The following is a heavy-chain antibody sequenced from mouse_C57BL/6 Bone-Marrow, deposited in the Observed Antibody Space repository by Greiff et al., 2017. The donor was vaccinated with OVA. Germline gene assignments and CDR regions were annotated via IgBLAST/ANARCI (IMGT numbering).Heavy chain of an antibody. J-gene: IGHJ4*01. Sequence: VQLQQSGPELVKPGASVKLSCKASGYTFTSYDLNWVKQRPGQGLEWTGWIYPRDGSTKYNEKLKGKATLTVDTSSRTAYMELHSLTSEDSAVYVCARAWLLRYYYAMDYWGQGTSVTVSA. CDR2: IYPRDGST. V-gene: IGHV1-85*01. D-gene: IGHD2-3*01. CDR3: ARAWLLRYYYAMDY. CDR1: GYTFTSYD.